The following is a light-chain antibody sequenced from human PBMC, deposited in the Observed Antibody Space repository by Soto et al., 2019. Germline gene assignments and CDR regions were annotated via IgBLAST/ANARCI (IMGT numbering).Light chain of an antibody. CDR1: QSISSW. CDR2: KAS. J-gene: IGKJ1*01. CDR3: QQYNDYSWT. Sequence: DIQMTQSPSTLSASVGDRVTITCRASQSISSWLAWYQKKPGKAPKLLIYKASGLESGVPSRFSGSGSGTEFTLTISSLQPDDVAIYYCQQYNDYSWTFGQGTKVDIK. V-gene: IGKV1-5*03.